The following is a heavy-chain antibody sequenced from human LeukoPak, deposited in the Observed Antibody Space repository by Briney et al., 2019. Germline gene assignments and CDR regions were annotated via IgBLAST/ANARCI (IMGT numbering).Heavy chain of an antibody. CDR2: ISTTGRTT. CDR3: ARDRDYYNYFEY. V-gene: IGHV3-48*03. Sequence: GGSLRLSCAASDFTFSTYEMNWVRQAPGKGLEWVSYISTTGRTTYYADSVQGRFTISRDNAKNSLYLQMNSLRGEDTAVYYCARDRDYYNYFEYWGQGTLVTVSS. J-gene: IGHJ4*02. D-gene: IGHD3-10*01. CDR1: DFTFSTYE.